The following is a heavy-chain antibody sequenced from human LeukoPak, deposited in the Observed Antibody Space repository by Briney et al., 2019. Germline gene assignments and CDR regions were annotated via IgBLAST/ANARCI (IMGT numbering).Heavy chain of an antibody. J-gene: IGHJ4*02. D-gene: IGHD3-10*01. CDR2: IYHSGNT. CDR3: ARGGRTHYYGSGSYPAFDY. CDR1: GYSISSAYY. V-gene: IGHV4-38-2*01. Sequence: SETLSLTCAVSGYSISSAYYWGWMRQPTGKRLEWIGSIYHSGNTYYNASLKSRVTISVDTSKNQFSLKLSSVTAADTAVYYCARGGRTHYYGSGSYPAFDYWGQGTLVTVSS.